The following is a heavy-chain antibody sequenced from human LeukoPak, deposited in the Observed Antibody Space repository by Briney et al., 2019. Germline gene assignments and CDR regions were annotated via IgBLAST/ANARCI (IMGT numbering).Heavy chain of an antibody. D-gene: IGHD3-3*01. Sequence: GASVKVSCKASGYTFTSYGISWVRQAPGQGREWMGWISAYNGNTNYAQKLQGRVTMTTDTSTSTAYTELRSLRSDDTAVYYCARRSGDYDFWSGYNYYYMDVWGKGTTVTVSS. J-gene: IGHJ6*03. CDR3: ARRSGDYDFWSGYNYYYMDV. CDR1: GYTFTSYG. V-gene: IGHV1-18*01. CDR2: ISAYNGNT.